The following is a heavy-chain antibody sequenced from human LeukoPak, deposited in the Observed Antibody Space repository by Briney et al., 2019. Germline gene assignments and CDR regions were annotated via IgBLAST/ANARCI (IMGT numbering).Heavy chain of an antibody. CDR1: GFTFGSYS. V-gene: IGHV3-21*01. D-gene: IGHD2-2*02. J-gene: IGHJ6*03. CDR3: ARDEGHCSSTSCYSYMDV. CDR2: ISSSSSYI. Sequence: GGSLRLSCTASGFTFGSYSMTWVRQAPGKGLEWVSSISSSSSYIYYADSVKGRFTISRDNAKNSLYLQMNSLRAEDTAVYYCARDEGHCSSTSCYSYMDVWGKGTTVTVSS.